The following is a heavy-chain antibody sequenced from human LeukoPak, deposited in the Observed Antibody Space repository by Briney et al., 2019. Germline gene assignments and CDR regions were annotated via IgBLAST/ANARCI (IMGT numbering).Heavy chain of an antibody. CDR3: ARAQDYSNYSPPKYYYYYMDV. D-gene: IGHD4-11*01. CDR1: GGTFSSYA. Sequence: GASVKVSCKASGGTFSSYAISWVRQAPGQGLEWMGGIIPIFGTANYAQKFQGRVTITTDESTSTAHMELSSLRSEDTAVYYCARAQDYSNYSPPKYYYYYMDVWGKGTTVTVSS. J-gene: IGHJ6*03. CDR2: IIPIFGTA. V-gene: IGHV1-69*05.